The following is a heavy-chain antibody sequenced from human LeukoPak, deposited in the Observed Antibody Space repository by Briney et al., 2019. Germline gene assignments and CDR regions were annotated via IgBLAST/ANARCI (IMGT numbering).Heavy chain of an antibody. J-gene: IGHJ3*01. Sequence: GGSLRLSCTASGFTFNSYALHWVRQAPGKGLEWVALISYDGANTYYADSMKSRFTISRDNSKNTLYLQMSSLRAEDTAVYYCVRDDGDDYLWGSHGAFDFWGQGAMVTVSS. CDR3: VRDDGDDYLWGSHGAFDF. D-gene: IGHD3-16*01. CDR1: GFTFNSYA. CDR2: ISYDGANT. V-gene: IGHV3-30-3*01.